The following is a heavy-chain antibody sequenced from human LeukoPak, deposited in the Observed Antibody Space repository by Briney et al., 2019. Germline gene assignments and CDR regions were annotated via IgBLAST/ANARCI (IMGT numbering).Heavy chain of an antibody. CDR3: ARLYEGGY. V-gene: IGHV3-7*04. D-gene: IGHD3-16*01. J-gene: IGHJ4*02. CDR2: IKEDGSEK. Sequence: GGSLRLSCAVSGFTFSSYWMTWVRQAPGKGLEWVAKIKEDGSEKYYVDSVKGRFTISRDNAKSSLYLEMNSLRVEDTAVYYCARLYEGGYWGQGTLVTDSS. CDR1: GFTFSSYW.